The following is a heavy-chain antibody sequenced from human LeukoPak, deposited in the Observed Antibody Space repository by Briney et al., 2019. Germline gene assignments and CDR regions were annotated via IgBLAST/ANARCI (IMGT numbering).Heavy chain of an antibody. CDR2: ISSSGDST. Sequence: PGGSLRLSCAASGLTFSSYAMSWVRQAPGKGLEWVSGISSSGDSTYSADSVKGRFTISRDNSKNTLYLQMSSLRAEDTAVYYCAKGGFGDYFSPGSQLIFYWGQGTLVTVSS. CDR3: AKGGFGDYFSPGSQLIFY. CDR1: GLTFSSYA. J-gene: IGHJ4*02. V-gene: IGHV3-23*01. D-gene: IGHD2-21*02.